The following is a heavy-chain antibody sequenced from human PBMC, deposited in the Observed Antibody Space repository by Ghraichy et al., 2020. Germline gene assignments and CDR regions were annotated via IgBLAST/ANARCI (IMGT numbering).Heavy chain of an antibody. J-gene: IGHJ6*02. CDR1: GYTFTSYD. D-gene: IGHD3-9*01. CDR3: ASVNRDDILTGGYGMDV. CDR2: MNPNSGNT. Sequence: ASVKVSCKASGYTFTSYDINWVRQATGQGLEWMGWMNPNSGNTGYAQKFQGRVTMTRNTSISTAYMELSSLRSEDTAVYYCASVNRDDILTGGYGMDVWGQGTTVTVSS. V-gene: IGHV1-8*01.